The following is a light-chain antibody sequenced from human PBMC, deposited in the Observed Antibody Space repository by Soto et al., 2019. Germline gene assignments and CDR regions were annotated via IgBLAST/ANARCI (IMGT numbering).Light chain of an antibody. V-gene: IGLV1-40*01. CDR1: TSNIGAGYD. J-gene: IGLJ1*01. CDR3: QSYDTSLSGYV. Sequence: QSVLTQPPSVSGAPGAGVTISCTGSTSNIGAGYDVHWYQQLPGTAPKLLIYGNTNRPSGVPDRFSGSKSGTSASLAITGLQAEDEADYYCQSYDTSLSGYVFGTGTKLTVL. CDR2: GNT.